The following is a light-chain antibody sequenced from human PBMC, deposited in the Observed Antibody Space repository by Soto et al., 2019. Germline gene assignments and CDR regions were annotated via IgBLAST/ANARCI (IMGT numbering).Light chain of an antibody. J-gene: IGKJ1*01. Sequence: DIQMTQSPSSLSASVGDRVTITCRASQSISSYLNWYQQKPGKAPKLLIYAASSLQSGVPSRFSGSGSGTDFTLTISSLQPEYVSTYYCQHSYSTPLTFGQGTKVEIK. CDR1: QSISSY. CDR3: QHSYSTPLT. V-gene: IGKV1-39*01. CDR2: AAS.